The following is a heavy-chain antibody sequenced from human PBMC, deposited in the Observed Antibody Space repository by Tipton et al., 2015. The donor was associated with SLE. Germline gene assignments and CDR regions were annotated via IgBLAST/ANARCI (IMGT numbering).Heavy chain of an antibody. CDR2: ISGSGGST. D-gene: IGHD2-21*01. V-gene: IGHV3-23*01. CDR1: GFTFSSYW. J-gene: IGHJ5*02. CDR3: AKDHLVVHRS. Sequence: SLRLSCAASGFTFSSYWMSWVRQAPGKGLEWVSAISGSGGSTYYADSVKGRFTISRDNSKNTLYPQMNSLRAEDTAVYYCAKDHLVVHRSWGQGTLVTVSS.